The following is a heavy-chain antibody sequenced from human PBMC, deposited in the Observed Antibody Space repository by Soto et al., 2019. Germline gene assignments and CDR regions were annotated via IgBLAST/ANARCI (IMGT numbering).Heavy chain of an antibody. CDR2: ISSSSSTI. D-gene: IGHD3-10*01. CDR3: ARDANQYQYGSGSYPLDY. CDR1: GFTFSSYS. Sequence: GGSLRLSCAASGFTFSSYSMNWVRQAPGKGLEWVSYISSSSSTIYYADSVKGRFTISRDNAKNSLYLQMNSLRDEDTAVYYCARDANQYQYGSGSYPLDYWGQGTLVTVSS. V-gene: IGHV3-48*02. J-gene: IGHJ4*02.